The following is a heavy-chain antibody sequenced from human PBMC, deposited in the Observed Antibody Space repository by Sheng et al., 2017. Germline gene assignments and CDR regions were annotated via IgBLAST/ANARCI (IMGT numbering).Heavy chain of an antibody. CDR1: GGSITTNDYY. CDR3: ARESYYGSGWFDP. J-gene: IGHJ5*02. V-gene: IGHV4-39*07. D-gene: IGHD3-10*01. CDR2: SIILGAP. Sequence: QLQLQESGPGLVKSSETLSLTCTVSGGSITTNDYYWGWIRQPPGKGWSGLGVSIILGAPTTTRPSRVELTISVDTSKNQFSLRLSSVTAADTAVYYCARESYYGSGWFDPWGQGTQVTVSS.